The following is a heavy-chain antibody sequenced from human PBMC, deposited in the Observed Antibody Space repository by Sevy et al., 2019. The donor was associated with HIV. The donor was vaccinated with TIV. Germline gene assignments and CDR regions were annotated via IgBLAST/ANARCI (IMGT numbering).Heavy chain of an antibody. D-gene: IGHD2-15*01. CDR3: ASQSPAGYCSGGSCTRLPNYYYYVMDV. CDR2: INPNSGGT. CDR1: GYTFTGYY. J-gene: IGHJ6*02. V-gene: IGHV1-2*02. Sequence: ASVKVSCKASGYTFTGYYMHWVRQAPGQGLEWMGWINPNSGGTNYAQKFQGRVTMTRDTSISTAYMELSRLRSDDTAVYYCASQSPAGYCSGGSCTRLPNYYYYVMDVWGQGTTVTVSS.